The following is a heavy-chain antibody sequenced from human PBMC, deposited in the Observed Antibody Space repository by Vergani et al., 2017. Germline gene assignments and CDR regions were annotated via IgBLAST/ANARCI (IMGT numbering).Heavy chain of an antibody. Sequence: EVQLVESGGGLVQPGGSLRLSCAASGFTFIMHAMSWVRQAPGKGLEWVSTLSASDRRTHYADSVKGRFTISRDNSKNTLFLHMNSLRPEDTAVYYCAKVGRSEVAGTFGAFDIWVQGTMVTVSS. CDR1: GFTFIMHA. D-gene: IGHD6-19*01. CDR2: LSASDRRT. J-gene: IGHJ3*02. CDR3: AKVGRSEVAGTFGAFDI. V-gene: IGHV3-23*04.